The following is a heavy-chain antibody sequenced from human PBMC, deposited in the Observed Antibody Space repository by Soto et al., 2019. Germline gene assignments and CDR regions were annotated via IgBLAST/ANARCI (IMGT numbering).Heavy chain of an antibody. J-gene: IGHJ4*01. CDR2: IKSKTDGGTT. CDR3: TTDSYSTIIIVRFDY. CDR1: GFTFSNAW. Sequence: GGSLRLSCAASGFTFSNAWISWVRQAPGKGLEWVGRIKSKTDGGTTDYAEPVKGRFAISRDDSNNMVYLQMNSLKIEDTAVYYCTTDSYSTIIIVRFDYWGHGTLVTVSS. D-gene: IGHD3-22*01. V-gene: IGHV3-15*07.